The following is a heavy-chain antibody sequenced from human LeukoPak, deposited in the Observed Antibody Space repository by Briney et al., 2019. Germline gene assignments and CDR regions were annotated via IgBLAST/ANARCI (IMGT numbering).Heavy chain of an antibody. D-gene: IGHD5-12*01. J-gene: IGHJ5*02. CDR2: INHSGST. Sequence: GSLRLSCAASGFMFKSYAMSWIRQPPGKGLEWIGEINHSGSTNYNPSLKSRVTISVDTSKNQFSLKLSSVTAADTAVYYCARGWEDLVAFSEVFDPWGQGTLVTVSS. CDR1: GFMFKSYA. V-gene: IGHV4-34*01. CDR3: ARGWEDLVAFSEVFDP.